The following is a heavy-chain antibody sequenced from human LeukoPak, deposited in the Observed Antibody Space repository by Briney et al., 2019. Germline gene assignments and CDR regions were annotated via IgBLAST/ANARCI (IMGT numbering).Heavy chain of an antibody. V-gene: IGHV3-30-3*01. CDR1: GFTFSSYA. J-gene: IGHJ2*01. CDR2: ISYDGSNK. CDR3: ANSGYGRVNYFDL. D-gene: IGHD5-12*01. Sequence: PGGSLRLSCAASGFTFSSYAMSWVRQAPGKGLEWVAVISYDGSNKYYADSVKGRFTISRDNSKNTLYLQMNSLRAEDTAVYYCANSGYGRVNYFDLWGRGTLVTVSS.